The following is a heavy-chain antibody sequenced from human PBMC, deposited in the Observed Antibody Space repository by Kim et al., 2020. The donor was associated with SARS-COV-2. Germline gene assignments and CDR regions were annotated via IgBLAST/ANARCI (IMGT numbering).Heavy chain of an antibody. CDR2: ISSSGSTI. J-gene: IGHJ2*01. CDR1: GFTFSSYE. Sequence: GGSLRLSCAASGFTFSSYEMNWVRQAPGKGLEWVSYISSSGSTIYYADSVKGRFTISRDNAKNSLYLQMNSLRAEDTAVYYCASGGKIAVAGRADWYFDLWGRGTLVTVSS. CDR3: ASGGKIAVAGRADWYFDL. D-gene: IGHD6-19*01. V-gene: IGHV3-48*03.